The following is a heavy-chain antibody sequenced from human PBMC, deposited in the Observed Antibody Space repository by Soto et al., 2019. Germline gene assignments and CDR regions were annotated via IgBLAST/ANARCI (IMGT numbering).Heavy chain of an antibody. CDR3: ARDYDYGFGLPIAY. Sequence: GGSLRLSCVASGFTFGPYSMGWVRQAPGKRLQWISYISSSSDTIYYADSVKGRFTISRDNAKNSVYLEMNSLRADDTAIYYCARDYDYGFGLPIAYWGQGTLVTVSS. CDR1: GFTFGPYS. CDR2: ISSSSDTI. V-gene: IGHV3-48*01. D-gene: IGHD5-12*01. J-gene: IGHJ4*02.